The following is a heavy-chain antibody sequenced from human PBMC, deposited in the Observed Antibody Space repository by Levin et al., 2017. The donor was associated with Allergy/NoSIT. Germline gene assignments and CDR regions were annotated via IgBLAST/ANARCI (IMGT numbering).Heavy chain of an antibody. Sequence: LSLTCAASGFIFSDHYMDWVRQAPGKGLEWVGRIRNKANSYTTEYAASVKGRFTISRDDSKSSLYLQMNSLKTEDTAVYYCARRIVTTGGSETFDIWGQGTMVTVSS. J-gene: IGHJ3*02. V-gene: IGHV3-72*01. D-gene: IGHD5-12*01. CDR2: IRNKANSYTT. CDR3: ARRIVTTGGSETFDI. CDR1: GFIFSDHY.